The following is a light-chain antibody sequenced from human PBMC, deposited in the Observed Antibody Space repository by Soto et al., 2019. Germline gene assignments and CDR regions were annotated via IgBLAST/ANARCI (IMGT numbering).Light chain of an antibody. CDR2: DVN. V-gene: IGLV2-8*01. J-gene: IGLJ1*01. CDR3: NSYGGSDNLGFV. Sequence: QSVLTQPPSASGSPGQSVTISCTGTSSDVGGYNYVSWYRQHPGKAPQLIIYDVNKRPSGVPDRFSGSKSGNTASLTVSGLQAEDEADYFCNSYGGSDNLGFVFGTGTKLTVL. CDR1: SSDVGGYNY.